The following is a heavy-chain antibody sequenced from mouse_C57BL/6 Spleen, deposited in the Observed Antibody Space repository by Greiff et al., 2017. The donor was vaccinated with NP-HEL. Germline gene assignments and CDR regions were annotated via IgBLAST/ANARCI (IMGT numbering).Heavy chain of an antibody. V-gene: IGHV1-54*01. CDR1: GYAFTNYL. CDR2: INPGSGGT. CDR3: ARGDGSSYAMDY. D-gene: IGHD1-1*01. Sequence: VKLMESGAELVRPGTSVKVSCKASGYAFTNYLIEWVKQRPGQGLEWIGVINPGSGGTNYNEKFKGKATLTADKSSSTAYMQLSSLTSEDSAVYFCARGDGSSYAMDYWGQGTSVTVSS. J-gene: IGHJ4*01.